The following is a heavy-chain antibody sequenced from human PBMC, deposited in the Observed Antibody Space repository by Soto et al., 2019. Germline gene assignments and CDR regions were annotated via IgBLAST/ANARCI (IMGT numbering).Heavy chain of an antibody. CDR3: AKDGKMRTKVWFPAGYGMDV. V-gene: IGHV3-23*01. Sequence: GGSLRLSCAASGFTFSRYAMNWVRQAPGRGLQWISGISVSGDNTSYVESVRGRFTVYRDNSKNTLYLQMDNLRAEDTALYYCAKDGKMRTKVWFPAGYGMDVWGQGTTVTVSS. D-gene: IGHD3-10*01. CDR1: GFTFSRYA. CDR2: ISVSGDNT. J-gene: IGHJ6*02.